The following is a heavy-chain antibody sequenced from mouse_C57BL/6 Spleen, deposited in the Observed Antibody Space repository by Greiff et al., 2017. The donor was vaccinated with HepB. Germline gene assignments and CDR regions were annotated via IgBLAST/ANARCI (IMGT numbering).Heavy chain of an antibody. CDR2: IRNKANGYTT. Sequence: VQLKESGGGLVQPGGSLSLSCAASGFTFTDYYMSWVRQPPGKALEWLGFIRNKANGYTTEYSASVKGRFTISRDNSQSILYLQMNALRAEDSATYYCASSRRYYFDYWGQGTTLTVSS. J-gene: IGHJ2*01. CDR1: GFTFTDYY. V-gene: IGHV7-3*01. CDR3: ASSRRYYFDY.